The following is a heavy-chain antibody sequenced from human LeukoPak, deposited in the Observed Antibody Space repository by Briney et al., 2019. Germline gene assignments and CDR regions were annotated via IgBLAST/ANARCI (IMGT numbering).Heavy chain of an antibody. CDR3: ARVAIDCSGGSCLNWFDP. CDR1: GGSFSGYY. Sequence: PSETLSLTCAVYGGSFSGYYWGWIRQPPGKGLEWIGSIYYSGSTYYNPSLKSRVTISVDTSKNQFSLKLSSVTAADTAVYYCARVAIDCSGGSCLNWFDPWGQGTLVTVSS. J-gene: IGHJ5*02. D-gene: IGHD2-15*01. V-gene: IGHV4-34*01. CDR2: IYYSGST.